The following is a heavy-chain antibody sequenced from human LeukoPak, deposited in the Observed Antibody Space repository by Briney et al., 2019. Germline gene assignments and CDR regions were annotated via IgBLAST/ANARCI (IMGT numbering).Heavy chain of an antibody. J-gene: IGHJ6*02. D-gene: IGHD6-13*01. V-gene: IGHV4-59*12. CDR2: IYYRGST. CDR3: ARDHLAAAGTAPDYYYYGMDV. Sequence: SETLSLTCAVYGGSFSGYYWSWIRQPPGKGLEWIGYIYYRGSTNYNPSLKSRVTISVDTSKNQFSLKLSSVTAADTAVYYCARDHLAAAGTAPDYYYYGMDVWGQGTTVTVSS. CDR1: GGSFSGYY.